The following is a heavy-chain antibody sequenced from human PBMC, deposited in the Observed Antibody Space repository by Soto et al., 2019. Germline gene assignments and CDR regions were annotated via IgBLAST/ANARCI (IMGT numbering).Heavy chain of an antibody. CDR1: GASASSGAFY. Sequence: QVQVQASGPGLVKPSETLSLTCTVSGASASSGAFYWSWIRQRPGTGLEWIGYIYYSGSTYYNPSLKSRVHFSVDTSKIQWSLKLASVTAADTAVYFCARVNGELGFGPGAMDVWGQGTTVTVS. D-gene: IGHD3-16*01. CDR3: ARVNGELGFGPGAMDV. J-gene: IGHJ6*02. CDR2: IYYSGST. V-gene: IGHV4-31*03.